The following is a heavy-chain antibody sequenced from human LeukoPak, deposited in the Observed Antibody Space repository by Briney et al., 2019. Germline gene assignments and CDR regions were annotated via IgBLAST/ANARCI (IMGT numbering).Heavy chain of an antibody. V-gene: IGHV3-66*01. CDR3: AMGVIVKYYFDY. D-gene: IGHD3-16*02. Sequence: GGSLRLSCAASGFTVSSNYMSWVRQAPGKGLEWVSVIYSGGSTHYADSVKGRFTISRDNSKNTLYLQMNSLRAEDTAVYYCAMGVIVKYYFDYWGQGTLVTVSS. CDR1: GFTVSSNY. J-gene: IGHJ4*02. CDR2: IYSGGST.